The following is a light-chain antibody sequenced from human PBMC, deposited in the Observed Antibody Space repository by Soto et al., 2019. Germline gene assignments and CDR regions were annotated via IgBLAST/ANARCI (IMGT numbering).Light chain of an antibody. J-gene: IGLJ3*02. Sequence: QSALAQPRSVSGSPGQSVTISCAGTSSDVGNYNYVSWYQQHPDKAPKLMIYDVTKRPSGVPDRFSASKSGNTASLTISGLQAEDEADYYCCSYAGSYTWVFGGGTKVTVL. V-gene: IGLV2-11*01. CDR1: SSDVGNYNY. CDR2: DVT. CDR3: CSYAGSYTWV.